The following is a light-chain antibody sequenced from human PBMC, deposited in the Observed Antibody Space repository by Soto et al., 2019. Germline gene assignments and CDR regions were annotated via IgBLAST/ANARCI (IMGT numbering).Light chain of an antibody. J-gene: IGLJ1*01. CDR2: DVS. CDR3: SSYTSRSTLV. V-gene: IGLV2-14*01. CDR1: SSDIGDSNF. Sequence: QSALAQPACVSWSPGQSITTSCTVTSSDIGDSNFVSWYQHHPGKAPKLLIYDVSDRPSRISGRFSGSKSGNTASLTISGLQAEDEADYYCSSYTSRSTLVFGTGTKVTVL.